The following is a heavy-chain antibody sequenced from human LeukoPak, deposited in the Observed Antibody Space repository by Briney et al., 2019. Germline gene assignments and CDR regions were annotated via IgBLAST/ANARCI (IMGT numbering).Heavy chain of an antibody. J-gene: IGHJ4*02. CDR1: GFNFNRYG. CDR2: ISYDGSNK. V-gene: IGHV3-30*03. Sequence: GRSLRLSCAASGFNFNRYGMHWVRQAPGKGLEWVAVISYDGSNKYYADSVKGRFTISRDNSKNTLYLQMNSLRAEDTAVYYCAVLDDYWGQGTLVTVSS. D-gene: IGHD1-1*01. CDR3: AVLDDY.